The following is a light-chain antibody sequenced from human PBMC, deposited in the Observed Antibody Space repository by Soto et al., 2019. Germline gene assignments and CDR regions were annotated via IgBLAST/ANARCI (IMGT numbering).Light chain of an antibody. V-gene: IGKV1-5*01. CDR1: QSIRSW. CDR3: QQYESYSPLT. J-gene: IGKJ4*01. CDR2: YSY. Sequence: DIQMAQSPSILSASGGDRVTITCRATQSIRSWLAWYQQEPGKAPKLLLYYSYSLESGVPSRFSGSRSGTESTLTIAALHTDDFATYYCQQYESYSPLTFGGGTKVDI.